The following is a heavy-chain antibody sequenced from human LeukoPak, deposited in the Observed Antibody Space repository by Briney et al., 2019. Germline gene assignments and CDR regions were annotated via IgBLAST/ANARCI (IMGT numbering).Heavy chain of an antibody. V-gene: IGHV3-74*01. CDR3: TANYNY. CDR2: INSDESRT. Sequence: GGSLDSSVAPSEFTSNTFWLNWSGQVQGKGLVWVSRINSDESRTNYADSVKGRFTISRDNAKNTLYLHMNSLRAEDTAVYYCTANYNYWGQGTLVTVSS. D-gene: IGHD3-10*01. CDR1: EFTSNTFW. J-gene: IGHJ4*02.